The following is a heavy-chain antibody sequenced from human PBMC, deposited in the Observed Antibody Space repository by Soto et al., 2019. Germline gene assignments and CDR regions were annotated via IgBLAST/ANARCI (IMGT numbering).Heavy chain of an antibody. J-gene: IGHJ4*02. CDR1: GFAFSSFG. D-gene: IGHD3-16*01. Sequence: QVQLVESGGGVVQPGTSLRLSCVASGFAFSSFGMHWVRQAPGKGLEWVAIIWYDVSDKYYGDSVKGRFTISRDNSKNTLFLQMNSLRAEDTAVYHCAFGNLSYYFDYWGQGTPVTVSS. V-gene: IGHV3-33*01. CDR2: IWYDVSDK. CDR3: AFGNLSYYFDY.